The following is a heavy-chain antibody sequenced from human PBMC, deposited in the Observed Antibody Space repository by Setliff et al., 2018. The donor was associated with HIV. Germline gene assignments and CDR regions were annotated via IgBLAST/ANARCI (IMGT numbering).Heavy chain of an antibody. V-gene: IGHV4-4*09. D-gene: IGHD2-15*01. Sequence: PSETLSLTCTVSGGSISRYYWSWIRQPAGKGLEWIGYIYSSGNTNYNPSLKSRVTISVDTSKNQFSLKLKSVTAADTAIYYCARQGGYASPLGSWGQGTLVTVS. CDR1: GGSISRYY. CDR3: ARQGGYASPLGS. CDR2: IYSSGNT. J-gene: IGHJ5*02.